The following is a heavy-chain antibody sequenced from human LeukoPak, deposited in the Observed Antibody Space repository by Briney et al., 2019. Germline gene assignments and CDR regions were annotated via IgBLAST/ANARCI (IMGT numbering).Heavy chain of an antibody. Sequence: PGGSLRLSCAASGFTFDDYAMHWVRQAPGKGLEWVSAISGSGGSTYYADSVKGRFTISRDNSKNTLYLQMNSLRAEDTAVYYCAKRIAVAGSGYYFDYWGQGTLVTVSS. CDR2: ISGSGGST. J-gene: IGHJ4*02. CDR1: GFTFDDYA. D-gene: IGHD6-19*01. CDR3: AKRIAVAGSGYYFDY. V-gene: IGHV3-23*01.